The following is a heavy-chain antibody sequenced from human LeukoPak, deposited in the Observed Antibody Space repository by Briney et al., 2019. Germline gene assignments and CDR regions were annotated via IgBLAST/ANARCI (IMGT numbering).Heavy chain of an antibody. D-gene: IGHD6-6*01. CDR3: AKEGSSIAARPDWFDP. V-gene: IGHV3-7*03. Sequence: PGGSLRLSCAASGFSLSSYWMSWVRQAPGKGLEWLADIKQDGSKIYYMDSVKGRFTISRDNAKNSLYLQMNSLRAEDTAVYYCAKEGSSIAARPDWFDPWGQGTLVTVSS. CDR1: GFSLSSYW. J-gene: IGHJ5*02. CDR2: IKQDGSKI.